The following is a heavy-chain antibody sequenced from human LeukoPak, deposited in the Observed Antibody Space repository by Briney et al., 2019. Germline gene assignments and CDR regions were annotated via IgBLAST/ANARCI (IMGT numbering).Heavy chain of an antibody. Sequence: SGTLSLTCTVSDYYVNSGFHWGWIRQSPEKGLEGIGSISYSGTTYYSPSLKSRVTISVDTSKNQFSLKLNTVTAADTAVYYCARAGVGFYIYYYMDVWGKGTTVTVSS. CDR1: DYYVNSGFH. CDR2: ISYSGTT. V-gene: IGHV4-38-2*02. D-gene: IGHD3-3*01. CDR3: ARAGVGFYIYYYMDV. J-gene: IGHJ6*03.